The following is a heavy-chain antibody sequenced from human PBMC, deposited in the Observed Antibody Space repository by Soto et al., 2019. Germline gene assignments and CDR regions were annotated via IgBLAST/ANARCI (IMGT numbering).Heavy chain of an antibody. Sequence: GGSLRLSCAASGFTFSSYSMNWVRQAPGKGLEWVSYISSSSSTIYYADSVKGRFTISRDNAKNSLYLQMNSLRDEDTAVYYCARDMNYDILTGYYYHYYGMDVWGQGTTVTVSS. D-gene: IGHD3-9*01. CDR3: ARDMNYDILTGYYYHYYGMDV. V-gene: IGHV3-48*02. CDR2: ISSSSSTI. J-gene: IGHJ6*02. CDR1: GFTFSSYS.